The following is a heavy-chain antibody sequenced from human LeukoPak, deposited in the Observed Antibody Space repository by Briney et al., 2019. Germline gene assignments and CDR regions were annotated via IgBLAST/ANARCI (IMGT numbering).Heavy chain of an antibody. D-gene: IGHD2-2*01. CDR3: ARDLRCSSTSCKYYYYGMDV. Sequence: GGSLRLSCAASGFTFSAYYMSWVRQAPGKGLEWVANIRQDEGEKFYVDSVKGRFTTSRDNAKNLLYLQMNCLRAEDTAVYYCARDLRCSSTSCKYYYYGMDVWGQGTTVTVSS. V-gene: IGHV3-7*03. CDR2: IRQDEGEK. CDR1: GFTFSAYY. J-gene: IGHJ6*02.